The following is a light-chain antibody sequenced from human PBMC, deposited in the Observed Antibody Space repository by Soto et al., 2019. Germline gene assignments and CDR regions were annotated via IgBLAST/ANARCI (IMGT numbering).Light chain of an antibody. CDR3: QQYGSSGT. CDR1: KSVSNNY. Sequence: EIVLTQSPGTLDLSPGERATLSCRASKSVSNNYLAWYQQKPGPAPRLLIYGASNRSTGIPDRFSGSGSATDFPLTISRLEPADFAVYYCQQYGSSGTFGQGTKVDIK. CDR2: GAS. V-gene: IGKV3-20*01. J-gene: IGKJ1*01.